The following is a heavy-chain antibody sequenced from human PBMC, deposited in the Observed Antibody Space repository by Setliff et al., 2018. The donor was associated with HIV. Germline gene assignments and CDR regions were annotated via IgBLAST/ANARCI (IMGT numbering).Heavy chain of an antibody. CDR3: ARHSPNVGVRGDAFDI. D-gene: IGHD2-8*01. J-gene: IGHJ3*02. CDR2: IYNSEST. V-gene: IGHV4-59*08. Sequence: SETLSLTCTVSGDSIGTYYWSWIRQPPGKGLEWIGHIYNSESTNYNPSLKSRVTISLDTSRTQFSLRLSSVTAADTAVYYCARHSPNVGVRGDAFDIWGQGTVVTVSS. CDR1: GDSIGTYY.